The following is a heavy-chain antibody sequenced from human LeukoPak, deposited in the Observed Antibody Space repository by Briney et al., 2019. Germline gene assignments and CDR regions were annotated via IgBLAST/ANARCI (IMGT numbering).Heavy chain of an antibody. Sequence: PSETLSLTCTVSGGSISSGGYYWSWIRQHPGKGLEWIGYIYYSGSTYYNPSLKSRVTISVDTSKNQFSLKLSSVTAADTAVYYCARFQRVNGDYGSKGVDYWGQGTLVTVSS. V-gene: IGHV4-31*03. CDR2: IYYSGST. CDR3: ARFQRVNGDYGSKGVDY. D-gene: IGHD4-17*01. CDR1: GGSISSGGYY. J-gene: IGHJ4*02.